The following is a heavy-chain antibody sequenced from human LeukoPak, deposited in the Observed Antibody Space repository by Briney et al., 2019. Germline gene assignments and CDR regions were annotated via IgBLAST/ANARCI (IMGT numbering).Heavy chain of an antibody. D-gene: IGHD3-10*01. J-gene: IGHJ4*02. V-gene: IGHV3-30-3*01. Sequence: GGSLRLSCAASGFTFSSYAMRWVRQAPGKGLEWVAVISYDGSNKYYADSVKGRFTISRDNSKNTLYLQMNSLRAEDTAVYYCASNVLLWFGELRAPYFDYWGQGTLVTVSS. CDR2: ISYDGSNK. CDR3: ASNVLLWFGELRAPYFDY. CDR1: GFTFSSYA.